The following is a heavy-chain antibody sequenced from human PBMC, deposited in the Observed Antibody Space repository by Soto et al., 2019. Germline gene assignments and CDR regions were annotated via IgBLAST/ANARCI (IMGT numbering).Heavy chain of an antibody. CDR2: VYAGNGNT. V-gene: IGHV1-3*01. J-gene: IGHJ4*02. Sequence: ASVKVSCKASGYTFTSYGISWVRQAPGQGLEWMGWVYAGNGNTKYSQKFQGRVTITSDTSASTAYMELSSLRSEDTAVYYCGRSGDDFDYWGQGPLVTVSS. CDR1: GYTFTSYG. CDR3: GRSGDDFDY. D-gene: IGHD2-21*01.